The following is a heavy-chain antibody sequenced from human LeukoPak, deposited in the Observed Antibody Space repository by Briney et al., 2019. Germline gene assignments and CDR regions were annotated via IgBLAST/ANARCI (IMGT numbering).Heavy chain of an antibody. Sequence: PSQTLSLTCTVSGGSISSGSYDWSWIRQPPGKGLEWIGYIYYGGSTNYNPSLKSRVTISVDTSKNQFSLKLSSVTAADTAVYYCARGSGSYSVQHWGQGTLVTVSS. CDR2: IYYGGST. CDR3: ARGSGSYSVQH. CDR1: GGSISSGSYD. J-gene: IGHJ1*01. D-gene: IGHD1-26*01. V-gene: IGHV4-61*01.